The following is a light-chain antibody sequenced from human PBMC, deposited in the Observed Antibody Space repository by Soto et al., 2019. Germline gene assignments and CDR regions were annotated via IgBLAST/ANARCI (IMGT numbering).Light chain of an antibody. CDR1: SSDVFGYNY. V-gene: IGLV2-8*01. CDR3: SSYAGSNIYYV. J-gene: IGLJ1*01. CDR2: EVS. Sequence: QSALTQPPSASGSPGQSVTISCTGTSSDVFGYNYVSRYQHHPGKAPKLMIYEVSKRPSGVPDRFSGSKSGNTASLTVSGLQAEDEADYYCSSYAGSNIYYVFGTGTKVTVL.